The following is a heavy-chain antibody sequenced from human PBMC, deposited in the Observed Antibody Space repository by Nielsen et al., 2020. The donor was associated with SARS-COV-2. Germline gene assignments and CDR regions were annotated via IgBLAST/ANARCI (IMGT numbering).Heavy chain of an antibody. CDR3: ARVPKDSSWSLYYYYGMDV. V-gene: IGHV4-31*03. J-gene: IGHJ6*02. CDR2: IYYSGST. D-gene: IGHD6-13*01. CDR1: GGSISSGGYY. Sequence: SETLSLTCTVSGGSISSGGYYWSWIRQHPGKGLEWIGYIYYSGSTYYNPSLKSRVTISVDTSKNQFSLKLSSVTAADTAVYYCARVPKDSSWSLYYYYGMDVWGQGTTVTVSS.